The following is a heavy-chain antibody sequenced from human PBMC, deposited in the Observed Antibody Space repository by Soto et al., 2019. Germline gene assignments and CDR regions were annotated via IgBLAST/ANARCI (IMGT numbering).Heavy chain of an antibody. J-gene: IGHJ6*02. Sequence: SETLSLTCAVYGGSFSGYYWGWIRQPPGKGLEWIGEINHSGSTNYNPSLKSRVTISVDTSKNQFSLKLSSVTAADTAVYSCARAYYYGSGSSRRYYGMDVWGQGTTVTVSS. CDR3: ARAYYYGSGSSRRYYGMDV. D-gene: IGHD3-10*01. CDR2: INHSGST. V-gene: IGHV4-34*01. CDR1: GGSFSGYY.